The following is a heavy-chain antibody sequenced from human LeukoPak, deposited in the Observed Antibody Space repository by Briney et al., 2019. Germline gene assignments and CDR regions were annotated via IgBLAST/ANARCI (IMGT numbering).Heavy chain of an antibody. J-gene: IGHJ4*02. CDR3: AKLRGYSNSRYFDY. V-gene: IGHV3-11*03. CDR1: GFSFSDYY. D-gene: IGHD6-13*01. CDR2: ISSSSTYT. Sequence: PGGSLRLSCVASGFSFSDYYMSWIRQAPGKGLERVSYISSSSTYTNYADSVKGRFTISRDNAKNSLYLQVNSLRAEDTAVYYCAKLRGYSNSRYFDYWGQGTLVTVSS.